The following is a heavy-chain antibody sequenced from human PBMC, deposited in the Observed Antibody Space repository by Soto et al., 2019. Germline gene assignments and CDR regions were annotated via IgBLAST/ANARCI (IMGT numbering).Heavy chain of an antibody. J-gene: IGHJ3*01. Sequence: QVRLVESGGGEVQPGGSLRLSGTASGFIFSSYGMPWVGQAPGKGPVWVAFISSDGSEEYYTDSVKGRFSISRDASKNKLYLQMNSLRVEDTAVYYCAKRLGNDVFDVWGQGTMVTVSS. CDR1: GFIFSSYG. CDR3: AKRLGNDVFDV. V-gene: IGHV3-30*18. CDR2: ISSDGSEE. D-gene: IGHD7-27*01.